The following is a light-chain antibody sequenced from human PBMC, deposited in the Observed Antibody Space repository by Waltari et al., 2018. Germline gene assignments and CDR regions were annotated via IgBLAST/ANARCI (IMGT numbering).Light chain of an antibody. CDR2: SAS. V-gene: IGKV3-15*01. J-gene: IGKJ1*01. CDR1: QSVSSK. CDR3: QQYYNWPPWT. Sequence: EIVMTQSPATLSVSPGERATLSCRASQSVSSKLAWYQQKPGQAPRLLIYSASTRATGIPARFSGSGSGTEFTLTISSLQSEDFAVYYCQQYYNWPPWTFGQGTKVEIK.